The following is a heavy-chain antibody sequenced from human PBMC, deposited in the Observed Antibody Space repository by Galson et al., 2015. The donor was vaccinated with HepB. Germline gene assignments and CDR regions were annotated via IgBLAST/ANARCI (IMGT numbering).Heavy chain of an antibody. V-gene: IGHV4-39*07. D-gene: IGHD1-26*01. CDR2: INTFGST. J-gene: IGHJ5*02. CDR1: GGSISSTSHY. Sequence: TLSLTCSVSGGSISSTSHYWAWIRQPPGKGLEWIGAINTFGSTNFNPSLKPRVTLSKDTSNKQFSLKLTSVTAADTAVYFCARGPSKHQLLRGAVDLWGQGTLVTVSS. CDR3: ARGPSKHQLLRGAVDL.